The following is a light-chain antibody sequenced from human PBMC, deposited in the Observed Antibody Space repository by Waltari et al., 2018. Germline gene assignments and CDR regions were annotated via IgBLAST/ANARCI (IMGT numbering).Light chain of an antibody. CDR3: QQYNNYPFT. J-gene: IGKJ3*01. Sequence: DIQMTQSPASLSSSAGYTVTITCRASQCVNICLAWFQQKPGKAPKSLIHGASSLQSGVPSRFGGSGSGTEFTLTISSLQPEDFGTYYCQQYNNYPFTFGPGTTVDIK. CDR1: QCVNIC. V-gene: IGKV1-16*01. CDR2: GAS.